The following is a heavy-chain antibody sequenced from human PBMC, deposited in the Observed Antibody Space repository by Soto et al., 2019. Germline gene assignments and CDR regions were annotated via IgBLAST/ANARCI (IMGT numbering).Heavy chain of an antibody. CDR1: GFTFSSYA. Sequence: VGSLRLSCAASGFTFSSYAMRWVRQAPGKGLEWVSAISGSGGSTYYADSVKGRFTISRDNSKNTLYLQMNSLRAEDTAVYYCAKGVVGANRAFDIWGQGTMVTVSS. D-gene: IGHD1-26*01. CDR2: ISGSGGST. CDR3: AKGVVGANRAFDI. V-gene: IGHV3-23*01. J-gene: IGHJ3*02.